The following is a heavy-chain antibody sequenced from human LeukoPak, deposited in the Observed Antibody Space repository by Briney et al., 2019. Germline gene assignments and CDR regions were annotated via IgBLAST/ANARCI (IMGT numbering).Heavy chain of an antibody. CDR1: GFTLGTHC. V-gene: IGHV3-23*01. Sequence: GGSLRLSCAASGFTLGTHCMTWVRQAPGKGLEWVSSITSSGAATYYADSVKGRFTISRDNSDNTLYLQMNSLRAEDTAVYYCAKDRPNYYGSNGHYYKLNGDCWGQGTLVTVSS. D-gene: IGHD3-22*01. CDR2: ITSSGAAT. CDR3: AKDRPNYYGSNGHYYKLNGDC. J-gene: IGHJ4*02.